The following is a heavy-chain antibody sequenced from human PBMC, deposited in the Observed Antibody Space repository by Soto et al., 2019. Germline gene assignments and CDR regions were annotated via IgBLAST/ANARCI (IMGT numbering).Heavy chain of an antibody. Sequence: PGESLKISCNGSGYSFTSYWISWVRQMPGKGLEWMGRIDPSDSYTNYSPSFQGHVTISADKSISTAYLQWSSLKASDTAMYYCARQTMVPSDYGMDVWGQGTKVTVYS. V-gene: IGHV5-10-1*01. CDR1: GYSFTSYW. J-gene: IGHJ6*02. D-gene: IGHD3-10*01. CDR2: IDPSDSYT. CDR3: ARQTMVPSDYGMDV.